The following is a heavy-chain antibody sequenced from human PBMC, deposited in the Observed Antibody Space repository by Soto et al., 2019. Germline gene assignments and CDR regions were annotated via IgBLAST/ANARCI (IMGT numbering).Heavy chain of an antibody. V-gene: IGHV3-11*03. J-gene: IGHJ4*02. Sequence: GGSLRLSCAASGFTFSDYFMTWIRQAPGKGLEWVSYISRSGSYTNYMDSVKGRFTISRDNAKNSLFLQMTSLTVEDTAVYYCARNTKDIQDSKAPSIAARPVPYWGQGIMVTVST. D-gene: IGHD6-6*01. CDR2: ISRSGSYT. CDR3: ARNTKDIQDSKAPSIAARPVPY. CDR1: GFTFSDYF.